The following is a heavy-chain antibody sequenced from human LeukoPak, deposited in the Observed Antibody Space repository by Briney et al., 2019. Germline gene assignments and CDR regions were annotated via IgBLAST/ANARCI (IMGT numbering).Heavy chain of an antibody. V-gene: IGHV3-53*01. CDR3: NYDFWSGNDY. J-gene: IGHJ4*02. Sequence: PGGSLRLSCAASGFTFTDHYMSWVRQAPGKGLEWVSVIYSGGSTYYADSVKGRFTISRDNSKNTLYLQMNSLRAEDTAVYYCNYDFWSGNDYWGQGTLVTVSS. CDR1: GFTFTDHY. CDR2: IYSGGST. D-gene: IGHD3-3*01.